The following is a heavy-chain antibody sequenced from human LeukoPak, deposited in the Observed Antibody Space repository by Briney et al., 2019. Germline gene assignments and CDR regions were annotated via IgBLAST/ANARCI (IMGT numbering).Heavy chain of an antibody. CDR2: IYPSGGST. V-gene: IGHV1-46*01. Sequence: RASVKVSCKASGYTFTSYYMHWVRQAPGQGLEWMGIIYPSGGSTSYAQKFQGRVTMTRDMSTSTVYMELSSLRSEDTAVYYCARAPSSSSSYYYYYYMDVWGKGTTVTVSS. CDR1: GYTFTSYY. CDR3: ARAPSSSSSYYYYYYMDV. D-gene: IGHD6-6*01. J-gene: IGHJ6*03.